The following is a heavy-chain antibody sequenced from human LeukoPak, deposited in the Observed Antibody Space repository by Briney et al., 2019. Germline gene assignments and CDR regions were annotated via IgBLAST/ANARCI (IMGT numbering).Heavy chain of an antibody. J-gene: IGHJ4*02. Sequence: PSETLSLTCTVSGGSISSYYWSWIRQPPGKGLEWIGYIYYSGSTNYNPSLKSRVTISIDTSKNQFTLKLSSVTAADTAVYYCARGTWPMVRGVDYWGQGTLVTVSS. D-gene: IGHD3-10*01. CDR1: GGSISSYY. CDR2: IYYSGST. CDR3: ARGTWPMVRGVDY. V-gene: IGHV4-59*01.